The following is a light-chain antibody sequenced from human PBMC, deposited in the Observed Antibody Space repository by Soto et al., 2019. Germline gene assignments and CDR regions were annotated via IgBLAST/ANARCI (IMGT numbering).Light chain of an antibody. CDR3: STYSGTNYHDD. J-gene: IGLJ1*01. CDR2: EVS. CDR1: SSDVGGYNY. V-gene: IGLV2-8*01. Sequence: QSVLTQPPSASGSFGQSVTISCTGTSSDVGGYNYVSWYQQHPGRAPKLMIYEVSERPSGVPDRFSGSKSGNTASLTVSGLQADDEADYNGSTYSGTNYHDDVGTVTKVTDL.